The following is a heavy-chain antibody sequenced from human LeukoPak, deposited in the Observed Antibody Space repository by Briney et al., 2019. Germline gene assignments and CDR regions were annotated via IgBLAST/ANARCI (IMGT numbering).Heavy chain of an antibody. CDR1: GGTFSSYA. CDR2: IIPIFGTA. J-gene: IGHJ4*02. Sequence: SVKVSCKASGGTFSSYAISWVRQAPGQGLEWMGGIIPIFGTANYAQKFQGRVTITADESTSTAYMELSSLRSEDTAVYYCARGGHLGVITTQFDYWGQETLVTVSS. D-gene: IGHD3-22*01. V-gene: IGHV1-69*13. CDR3: ARGGHLGVITTQFDY.